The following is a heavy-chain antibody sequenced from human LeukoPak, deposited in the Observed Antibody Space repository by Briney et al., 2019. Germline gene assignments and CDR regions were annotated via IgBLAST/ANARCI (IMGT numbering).Heavy chain of an antibody. J-gene: IGHJ4*02. Sequence: PGGSLRLSCAASGFTFSSYSMNWVRQAPGKGLEWVSSISSSSSYIYYADSVKGRFTISRDNSKNTLYLQMNSLRAEDTAVYYCAKGTAAAGTSPFDYWGQGTLVTVSS. CDR3: AKGTAAAGTSPFDY. D-gene: IGHD6-13*01. CDR1: GFTFSSYS. V-gene: IGHV3-21*04. CDR2: ISSSSSYI.